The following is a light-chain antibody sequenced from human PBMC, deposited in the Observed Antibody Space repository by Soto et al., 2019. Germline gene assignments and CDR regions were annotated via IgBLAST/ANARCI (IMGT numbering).Light chain of an antibody. V-gene: IGLV2-23*01. J-gene: IGLJ2*01. CDR3: CSYAGSSTFLV. CDR2: EGS. Sequence: QSVLTQPASVSGSPGQSITISCTGTSSDVGSYNLVSWYQQHSGKAPKLMIYEGSKRPSGVSNRFSGSKSGNTASLTISGLQAEDEADYYCCSYAGSSTFLVFGGGTKLTVL. CDR1: SSDVGSYNL.